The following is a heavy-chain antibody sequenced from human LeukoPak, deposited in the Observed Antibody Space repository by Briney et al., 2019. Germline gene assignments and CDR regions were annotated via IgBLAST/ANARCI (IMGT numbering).Heavy chain of an antibody. Sequence: ASVKVSCKASGYTFTSYDINWVRQATGQGLEWMGWMNPNSGNTGYAQKFQGRVTMTRNTSISTAYMELSSLRAEDTAVYYCAKGGGSSCYSPSDYWGQGTLVTVSS. J-gene: IGHJ4*02. D-gene: IGHD2-15*01. CDR2: MNPNSGNT. V-gene: IGHV1-8*02. CDR1: GYTFTSYD. CDR3: AKGGGSSCYSPSDY.